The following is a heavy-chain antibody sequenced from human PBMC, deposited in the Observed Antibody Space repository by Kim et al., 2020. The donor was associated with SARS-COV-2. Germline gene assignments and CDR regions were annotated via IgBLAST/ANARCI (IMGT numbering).Heavy chain of an antibody. J-gene: IGHJ4*02. CDR1: GGSISSSSYY. V-gene: IGHV4-39*01. D-gene: IGHD3-10*01. CDR3: ARPRGRRFGELPFDS. CDR2: IYNSGST. Sequence: SETLSLTCTVSGGSISSSSYYWAWIRQPPGKGLEWIGNMNIYNSGSTYYNPSLRSRVTLSVDTSKNQFSLKLSSVTAADTAFYYCARPRGRRFGELPFDSWGQGTLVTVSS.